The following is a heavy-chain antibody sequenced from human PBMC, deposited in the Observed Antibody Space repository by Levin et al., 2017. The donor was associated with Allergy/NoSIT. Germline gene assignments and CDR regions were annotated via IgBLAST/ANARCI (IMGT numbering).Heavy chain of an antibody. V-gene: IGHV3-33*01. D-gene: IGHD4-17*01. CDR1: GFTFSSYG. CDR2: IWYDGSNK. J-gene: IGHJ4*02. Sequence: PGESLKISCAASGFTFSSYGMHWVRQAPGKGLEWVAVIWYDGSNKYYADSVKGRFTISRDNSKNTLYLQMNSLRAEDTAVYYCATQTTVTTSLDYWGQGTLVTVSS. CDR3: ATQTTVTTSLDY.